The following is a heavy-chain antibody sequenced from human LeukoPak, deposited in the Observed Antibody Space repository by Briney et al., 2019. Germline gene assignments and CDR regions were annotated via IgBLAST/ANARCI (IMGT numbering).Heavy chain of an antibody. CDR1: GFTFSRHG. Sequence: GGSLRLSCAASGFTFSRHGMHWVRQAPGKGLEWVAVISYDGSNKYYADSVKGRFTISRDNSKNTLYLQMNSLRAEDTAVYYCAKDLGRVVVAATRGYFQHWGQGTLVTVSS. D-gene: IGHD2-15*01. CDR3: AKDLGRVVVAATRGYFQH. V-gene: IGHV3-30*18. CDR2: ISYDGSNK. J-gene: IGHJ1*01.